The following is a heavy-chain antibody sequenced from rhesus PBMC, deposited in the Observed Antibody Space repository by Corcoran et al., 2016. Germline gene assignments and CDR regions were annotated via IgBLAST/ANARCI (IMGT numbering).Heavy chain of an antibody. J-gene: IGHJ4*01. CDR1: GFTFSSYD. Sequence: EVQLVESGGGLVQPGGSLRLSCAASGFTFSSYDMSWVRQAPGKGLEWFSYIGYAGKTIYYADSVKGRFTISRDNAKNSLSLQMSSLRAEDTAVYYCTRGILGGYWGQGVLVTVSS. CDR3: TRGILGGY. V-gene: IGHV3-136*01. CDR2: IGYAGKTI. D-gene: IGHD3-34*01.